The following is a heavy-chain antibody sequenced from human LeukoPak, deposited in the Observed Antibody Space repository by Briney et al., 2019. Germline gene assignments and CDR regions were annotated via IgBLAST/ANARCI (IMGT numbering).Heavy chain of an antibody. Sequence: SETLSLTCTVSGGSTSSGNYYWSWIRQPPGKGLEWIGEINHSGSTNYNPSLKSRVTISVDTSKNQFSLKLSSVTAADTAVYYCARVIRSGGDCWIDYWGQGTLVTVSS. CDR3: ARVIRSGGDCWIDY. J-gene: IGHJ4*02. V-gene: IGHV4-39*07. D-gene: IGHD2-21*02. CDR1: GGSTSSGNYY. CDR2: INHSGST.